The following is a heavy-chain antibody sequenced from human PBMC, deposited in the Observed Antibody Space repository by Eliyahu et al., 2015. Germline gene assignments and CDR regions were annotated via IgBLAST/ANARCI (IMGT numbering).Heavy chain of an antibody. V-gene: IGHV3-30*03. CDR3: ASDLTALEANVDIVATIDY. D-gene: IGHD5-12*01. J-gene: IGHJ4*02. Sequence: GLEWVAVISYDGSNKYYADSVKGRFTISRDNSKNTLYLQMNSLRAEDTAVYYCASDLTALEANVDIVATIDYWGQGTLVTVSS. CDR2: ISYDGSNK.